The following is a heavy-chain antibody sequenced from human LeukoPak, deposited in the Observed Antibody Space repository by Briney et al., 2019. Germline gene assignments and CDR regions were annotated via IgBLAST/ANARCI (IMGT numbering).Heavy chain of an antibody. CDR2: MNPKTGNT. J-gene: IGHJ4*02. Sequence: AASVKVSCKASGYTFSSYDINWVRQAAGQGLEWMGWMNPKTGNTGFSQKFQGRVTITRDTSISTAYMELSRLTSEDTGVYYCTRGLPRDGLVVIAAANEYWGQGSLVTVSS. D-gene: IGHD2-2*01. CDR1: GYTFSSYD. CDR3: TRGLPRDGLVVIAAANEY. V-gene: IGHV1-8*03.